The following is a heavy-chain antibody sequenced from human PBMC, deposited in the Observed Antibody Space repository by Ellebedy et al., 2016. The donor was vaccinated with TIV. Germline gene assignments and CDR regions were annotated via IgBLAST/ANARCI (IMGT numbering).Heavy chain of an antibody. CDR3: AKAPIETCRGVICYPFDN. V-gene: IGHV3-23*01. CDR2: ITGNGINT. J-gene: IGHJ4*02. Sequence: PGGSLRLSCAASGFTFSNYAMSRVRQAPGKGLEWVSAITGNGINTYHTDSVKGRFTISRDNSKNTLYLQMNSLRAEDTAVYSCAKAPIETCRGVICYPFDNWGLGTLVTVSS. CDR1: GFTFSNYA. D-gene: IGHD2-15*01.